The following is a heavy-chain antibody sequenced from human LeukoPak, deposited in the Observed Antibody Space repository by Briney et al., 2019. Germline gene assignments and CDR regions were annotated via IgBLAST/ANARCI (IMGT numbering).Heavy chain of an antibody. Sequence: GGSLRLSCAASGFTFTNYGMHWVRQAPGKGLEWVAVVSSDATNKYYADSVKGRFTISRENSKNTLYLQMNSLRGEDTAVYYCARDKGYNYGYSMDYWGQGTLVTVSS. V-gene: IGHV3-30*03. J-gene: IGHJ4*02. CDR1: GFTFTNYG. CDR2: VSSDATNK. D-gene: IGHD5-18*01. CDR3: ARDKGYNYGYSMDY.